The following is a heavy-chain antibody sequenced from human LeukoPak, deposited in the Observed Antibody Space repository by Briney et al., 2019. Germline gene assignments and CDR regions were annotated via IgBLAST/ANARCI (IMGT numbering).Heavy chain of an antibody. J-gene: IGHJ4*02. D-gene: IGHD5-24*01. V-gene: IGHV3-30*01. CDR2: ISYDGSNK. Sequence: GGSLRLSCAAPGFTFSSYAMHWVRQAPGKGLEWVAVISYDGSNKYYADSVKGRFTISRDNSKNTLYLQMNSLRAEDTAVYYCARDLDGYNSGYLDYWGQGTLVTVSS. CDR3: ARDLDGYNSGYLDY. CDR1: GFTFSSYA.